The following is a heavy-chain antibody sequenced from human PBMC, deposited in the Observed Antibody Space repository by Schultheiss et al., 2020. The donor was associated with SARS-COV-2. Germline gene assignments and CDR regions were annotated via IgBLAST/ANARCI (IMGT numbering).Heavy chain of an antibody. D-gene: IGHD6-13*01. V-gene: IGHV1-18*01. CDR3: AREMIGDSSWDYYYYAMDV. CDR2: ISAYNGNT. Sequence: ASVKVSCKASGGTFSSYAISWVRQAPGQGLEWMGWISAYNGNTNYAQKLQGRVTMTTDTSTSTAYMELRSLRSDDTAVYYCAREMIGDSSWDYYYYAMDVWGQGTTVTVSS. J-gene: IGHJ6*02. CDR1: GGTFSSYA.